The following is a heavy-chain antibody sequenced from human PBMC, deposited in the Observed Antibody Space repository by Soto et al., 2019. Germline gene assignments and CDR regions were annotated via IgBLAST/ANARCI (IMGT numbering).Heavy chain of an antibody. Sequence: PGESLKISCKGSGYSFTSYWIGWVRQMPGKGLEWMGIIYPGDSDTRYSPSFQGQVTISADKSISTAYLQWSSLKASDTAMYYCARTRIHLCFAGLTPYFGYWGQGTLVTVSS. CDR1: GYSFTSYW. J-gene: IGHJ4*02. CDR3: ARTRIHLCFAGLTPYFGY. D-gene: IGHD5-18*01. V-gene: IGHV5-51*01. CDR2: IYPGDSDT.